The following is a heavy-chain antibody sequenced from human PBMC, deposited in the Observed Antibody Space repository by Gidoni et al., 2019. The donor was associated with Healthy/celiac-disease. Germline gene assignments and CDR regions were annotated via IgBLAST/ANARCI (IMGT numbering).Heavy chain of an antibody. CDR3: ARDSRVRARGRNYYYYYGMDV. Sequence: QVQLVESGGGLVKPGGSLRLSCAASGFTFSDYYLSFSRQAPGKGLEWVSYISSSGSTIYYADSVKGRFTISRDNAKNSLYLQMNSLRAEDTAVYYCARDSRVRARGRNYYYYYGMDVWGQGTTVTVSS. CDR2: ISSSGSTI. CDR1: GFTFSDYY. D-gene: IGHD3-22*01. V-gene: IGHV3-11*01. J-gene: IGHJ6*02.